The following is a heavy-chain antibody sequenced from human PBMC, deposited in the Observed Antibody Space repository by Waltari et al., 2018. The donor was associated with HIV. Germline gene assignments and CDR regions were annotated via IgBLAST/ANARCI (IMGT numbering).Heavy chain of an antibody. V-gene: IGHV4-39*02. CDR2: IFYGGST. D-gene: IGHD3-16*02. Sequence: QLQLQESGPGLVKPSETLSLPCTVSGGSISSDSSYWGWLRQPPGKGLEWIGSIFYGGSTYYNPSLKSRVTISVDTSRNHFSLRLRSVTAADTAVYYCARRLVTFGGIVAPVDTWGQGTLVTVSS. CDR3: ARRLVTFGGIVAPVDT. CDR1: GGSISSDSSY. J-gene: IGHJ5*02.